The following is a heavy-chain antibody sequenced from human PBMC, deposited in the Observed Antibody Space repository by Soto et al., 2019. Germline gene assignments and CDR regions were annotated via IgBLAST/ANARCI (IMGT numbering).Heavy chain of an antibody. CDR3: ARLGGYYQAFDQ. V-gene: IGHV4-59*08. CDR1: GGSMNTYY. D-gene: IGHD3-22*01. Sequence: PSETLSRTCTVSGGSMNTYYWGWFRQPPGKGLEWVGYIYYSGSTTYSPSLKSRVTISVDTSKNQFSLKLNSVTAADTAVYYCARLGGYYQAFDQWGQGSLVTVSS. CDR2: IYYSGST. J-gene: IGHJ4*02.